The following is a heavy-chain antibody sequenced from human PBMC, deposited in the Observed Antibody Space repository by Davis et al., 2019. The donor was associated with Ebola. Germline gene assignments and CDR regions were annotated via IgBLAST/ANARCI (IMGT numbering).Heavy chain of an antibody. D-gene: IGHD3-22*01. V-gene: IGHV3-9*01. CDR1: GFTFDDYA. J-gene: IGHJ4*02. CDR2: ISWNSGSI. Sequence: SCAASGFTFDDYAMHWVRQAPGKGLEWVSGISWNSGSIGYADSVKGRFTISRDNAKNSLYLQMNSLKTEDTAVYYCTTDGDYDSSGYDDYWGQGTLVTVSS. CDR3: TTDGDYDSSGYDDY.